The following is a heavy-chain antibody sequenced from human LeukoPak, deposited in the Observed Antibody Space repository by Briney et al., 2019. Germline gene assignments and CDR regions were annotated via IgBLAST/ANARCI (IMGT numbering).Heavy chain of an antibody. V-gene: IGHV3-73*01. J-gene: IGHJ6*03. D-gene: IGHD2-2*01. CDR2: IRSEADSYAT. Sequence: PGGCLRLSRAASGFTFSGAAMHWVRGASGEGREWGGRIRSEADSYATAYAASGKGRFTISRDDSKNTAYLQMNSMKTEDTAVYYCTSTYCSSNSCQSFYYYYYYMDVWGKGTTVTVSS. CDR3: TSTYCSSNSCQSFYYYYYYMDV. CDR1: GFTFSGAA.